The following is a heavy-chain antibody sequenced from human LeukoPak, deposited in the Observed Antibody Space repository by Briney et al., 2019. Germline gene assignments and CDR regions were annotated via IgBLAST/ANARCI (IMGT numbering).Heavy chain of an antibody. Sequence: KPSETLSLTCTVSGGSISSGGYYWSWIRQLPGKGLEWIVSIYYSGSTYYTPSLKNRVTISVATSKNQFSLRLSSVTAVDTAVYYCARGFGWELLYYFDYWGQGTLVTVSS. D-gene: IGHD1-26*01. V-gene: IGHV4-31*03. CDR1: GGSISSGGYY. CDR2: IYYSGST. CDR3: ARGFGWELLYYFDY. J-gene: IGHJ4*02.